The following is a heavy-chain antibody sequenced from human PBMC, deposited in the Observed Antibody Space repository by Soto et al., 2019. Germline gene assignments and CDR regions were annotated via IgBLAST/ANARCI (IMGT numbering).Heavy chain of an antibody. V-gene: IGHV3-21*01. CDR2: ISSSSSYI. J-gene: IGHJ3*02. D-gene: IGHD4-17*01. CDR3: ARDLDYGDYVDAFDI. Sequence: EVQLVESGGGLVKPGGSLRLSCAASGFTFSSYSMNWVRQAPGKGLEWVSSISSSSSYIYYADSVKGQFTISRDNAKNSLYLQMNSLRAEDTAVYYCARDLDYGDYVDAFDIWGQGTMVTVSS. CDR1: GFTFSSYS.